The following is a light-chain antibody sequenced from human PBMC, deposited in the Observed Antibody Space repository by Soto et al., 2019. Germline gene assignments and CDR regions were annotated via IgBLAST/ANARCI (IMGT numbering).Light chain of an antibody. CDR1: ESISHW. CDR2: KAS. CDR3: PQYNTYPWT. V-gene: IGKV1-5*03. Sequence: DIQMTQSPSTLSASIGDRVSFTCRASESISHWLAWYQQRPGKAPNLLIYKASTLESGVPSRFSGSGSGTEFTLTISSLQPDDFATYYCPQYNTYPWTCGQGTKVEIK. J-gene: IGKJ1*01.